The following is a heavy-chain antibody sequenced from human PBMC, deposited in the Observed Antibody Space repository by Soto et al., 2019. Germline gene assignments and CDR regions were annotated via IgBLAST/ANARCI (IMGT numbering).Heavy chain of an antibody. V-gene: IGHV5-51*01. J-gene: IGHJ6*02. Sequence: GASLNLSWKGSGYSFTSHWIGCVLQMPGKGLEWMGIIYPGDSDTRYSPSFQGQVTISADKSISTAYLQWSSLKASDTAMYYCARPPYGNYYYGMDVGGQGTTVTVSS. D-gene: IGHD3-10*01. CDR3: ARPPYGNYYYGMDV. CDR2: IYPGDSDT. CDR1: GYSFTSHW.